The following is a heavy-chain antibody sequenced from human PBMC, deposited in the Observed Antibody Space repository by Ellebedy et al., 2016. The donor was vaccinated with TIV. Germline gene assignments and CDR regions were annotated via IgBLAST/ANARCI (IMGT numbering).Heavy chain of an antibody. V-gene: IGHV1-69*04. CDR2: IIPILGIA. Sequence: AASVKVSCKASGYTFTSYGISWVRQAPGQGLEWMGRIIPILGIANYAQKFQGRVTITADKSTSTAYMELSSLRSEDTAVYYCADVTSSMGWGQGTMVTVSS. J-gene: IGHJ3*01. D-gene: IGHD2-2*01. CDR3: ADVTSSMG. CDR1: GYTFTSYG.